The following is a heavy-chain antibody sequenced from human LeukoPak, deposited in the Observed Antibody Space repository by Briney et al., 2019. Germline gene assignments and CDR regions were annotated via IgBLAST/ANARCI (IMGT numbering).Heavy chain of an antibody. CDR3: ARSLVMGLRFLDY. D-gene: IGHD3-3*01. CDR1: GYTFTGYY. V-gene: IGHV1-2*02. Sequence: SVKVSCKASGYTFTGYYMHWVRQAPGQGLEWMGWINPNSGGTNYAQKFQGRVTMTRDTSISTAYMELSRLRSDDTAVYYCARSLVMGLRFLDYWGQGTLVTVSS. CDR2: INPNSGGT. J-gene: IGHJ4*02.